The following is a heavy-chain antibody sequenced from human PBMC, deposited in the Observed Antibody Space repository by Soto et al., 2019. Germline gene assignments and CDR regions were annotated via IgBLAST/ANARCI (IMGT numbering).Heavy chain of an antibody. CDR3: ARDSSPYYDFWSGLYTYFDY. CDR2: INSDGSST. V-gene: IGHV3-74*01. J-gene: IGHJ4*02. D-gene: IGHD3-3*01. CDR1: GFTFSSYW. Sequence: GGSLRLSCAASGFTFSSYWMSWVRQAPGKGLVWVSRINSDGSSTNYADSVKGRFTISRDNAKNTLYLQMNSLRADDTAVYYCARDSSPYYDFWSGLYTYFDYWGQGALVPVSS.